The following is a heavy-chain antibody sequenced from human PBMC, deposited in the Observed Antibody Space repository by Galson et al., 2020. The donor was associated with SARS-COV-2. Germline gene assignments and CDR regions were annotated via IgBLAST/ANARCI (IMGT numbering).Heavy chain of an antibody. CDR3: ARTSWRQLWSNPDCFDD. V-gene: IGHV2-70*01. Sequence: SGPTLVKPTQTLTLTCTFSGFSLSTSGMCVSWIRQPPGKALEWLALIDWDEDKYYSTSLKTRLTISKDTTKNQVVLTMTNRDPVDTATYYRARTSWRQLWSNPDCFDDWGQGTLVTVSS. CDR2: IDWDEDK. CDR1: GFSLSTSGMC. J-gene: IGHJ4*02. D-gene: IGHD5-18*01.